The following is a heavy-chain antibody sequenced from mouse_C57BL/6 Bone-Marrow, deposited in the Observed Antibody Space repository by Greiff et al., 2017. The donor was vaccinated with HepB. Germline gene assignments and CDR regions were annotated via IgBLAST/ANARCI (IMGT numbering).Heavy chain of an antibody. CDR3: ARFPTGGGAY. V-gene: IGHV5-17*01. D-gene: IGHD4-1*02. Sequence: EVHLVESGGGLVKPGGSLKLSCAASGFTFSDYGMHWVRQAPEKGLEWVAYISSGSSTIYYADTVKGRFTISRDNAKNTLFLQMTSLRSEDTAMYYCARFPTGGGAYWGQGTLVTVSA. CDR2: ISSGSSTI. J-gene: IGHJ3*01. CDR1: GFTFSDYG.